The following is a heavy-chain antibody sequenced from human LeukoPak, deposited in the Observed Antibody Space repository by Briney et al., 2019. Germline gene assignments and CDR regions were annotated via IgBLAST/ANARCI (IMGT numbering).Heavy chain of an antibody. D-gene: IGHD1-26*01. CDR1: GFTFSIYD. V-gene: IGHV3-23*01. J-gene: IGHJ4*02. CDR3: AKSFSGSYLGAIDY. CDR2: ITTSGGAT. Sequence: GGSLRLSCAASGFTFSIYDMSWVRQAPGKGLEWVSSITTSGGATYYADSVKGRFTISRDNSKNTLYLQMNSLRAEDTAVYYCAKSFSGSYLGAIDYWGQGTLVTVSS.